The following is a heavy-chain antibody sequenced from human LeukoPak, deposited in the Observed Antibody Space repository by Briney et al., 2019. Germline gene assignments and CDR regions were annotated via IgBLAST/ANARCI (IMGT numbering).Heavy chain of an antibody. J-gene: IGHJ4*02. V-gene: IGHV4-59*08. D-gene: IGHD5-12*01. CDR1: GVSISSHY. CDR3: ARQLRYDYHDY. CDR2: IYYSGST. Sequence: PSETLSLTCTVSGVSISSHYWSWIRQPPGKGLEWIGYIYYSGSTNYNPSLKSRVTISVDTSKNQFSLKLSSVTAADTAVYYCARQLRYDYHDYWGQGSLVTVSS.